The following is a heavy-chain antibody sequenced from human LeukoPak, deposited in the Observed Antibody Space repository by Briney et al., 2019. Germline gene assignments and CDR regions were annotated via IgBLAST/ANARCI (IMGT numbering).Heavy chain of an antibody. D-gene: IGHD3-10*01. CDR2: IKQDGSDK. CDR3: ATGPQWFGELFCDY. Sequence: GGSLRLSRAASGLTFSSYWMSWVRLAPGKGLEWVANIKQDGSDKFYVDSVKGRFTISRDNAKNSLYLQMNSLRAEDTAVCYCATGPQWFGELFCDYWGQGTLVSVSS. J-gene: IGHJ4*02. V-gene: IGHV3-7*01. CDR1: GLTFSSYW.